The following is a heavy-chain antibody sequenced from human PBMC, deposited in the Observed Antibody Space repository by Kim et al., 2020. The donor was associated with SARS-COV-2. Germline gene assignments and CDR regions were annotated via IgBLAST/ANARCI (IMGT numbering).Heavy chain of an antibody. CDR3: ARRSGSYCLLDV. V-gene: IGHV4-39*01. Sequence: PSLTSRVTLSVDPSKNQFSLNLSSVTAADTAVYYCARRSGSYCLLDVWGQGTTVTVSS. D-gene: IGHD1-26*01. J-gene: IGHJ6*02.